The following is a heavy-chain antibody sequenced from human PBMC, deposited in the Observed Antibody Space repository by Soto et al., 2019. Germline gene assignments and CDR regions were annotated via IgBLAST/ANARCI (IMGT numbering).Heavy chain of an antibody. J-gene: IGHJ6*03. Sequence: PSETLSLTCTVSGGSISSSSYYWGWIRQPPGKGLEWIGSIYYSGSTYYNPSLKSRVTISVDTSKNQFSLKLSSVTAADTAVYYCARIVLMVYAISPYYCYMDVWGKGTTVTVSS. CDR3: ARIVLMVYAISPYYCYMDV. CDR1: GGSISSSSYY. D-gene: IGHD2-8*01. CDR2: IYYSGST. V-gene: IGHV4-39*01.